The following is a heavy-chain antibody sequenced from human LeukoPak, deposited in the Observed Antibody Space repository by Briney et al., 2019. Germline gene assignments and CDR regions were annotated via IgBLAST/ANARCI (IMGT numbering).Heavy chain of an antibody. D-gene: IGHD6-13*01. J-gene: IGHJ3*02. CDR2: INHSGST. V-gene: IGHV4-34*01. CDR1: GGSFSSYY. CDR3: AREMSSSWWRGERADFDAFDI. Sequence: SETLSLTCAVYGGSFSSYYWTWIRQPPGKGLEWIGEINHSGSTNYNPSLKSRVTISVDTSKNQFSLKLSSVTAADTAVYYCAREMSSSWWRGERADFDAFDIWGQGTMVTVSS.